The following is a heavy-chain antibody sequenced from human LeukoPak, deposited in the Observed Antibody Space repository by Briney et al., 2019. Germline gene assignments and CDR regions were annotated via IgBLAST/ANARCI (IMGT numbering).Heavy chain of an antibody. CDR2: INPNSGGT. V-gene: IGHV1-2*02. CDR1: GYTFTGYY. D-gene: IGHD3-10*01. CDR3: ARPRFWFGELLEAFDI. J-gene: IGHJ3*02. Sequence: GASVKVSCKASGYTFTGYYMHWVRQAPGQGLEWMGWINPNSGGTNYAQKFQGRVTMTRDTSISTAYMELSRLRSADTAVYYCARPRFWFGELLEAFDIWGQGTMVTVSS.